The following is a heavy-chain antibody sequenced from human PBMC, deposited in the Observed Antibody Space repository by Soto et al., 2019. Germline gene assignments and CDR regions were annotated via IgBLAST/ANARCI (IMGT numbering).Heavy chain of an antibody. CDR1: GGSISSYY. Sequence: KTSETLSLTCVVSGGSISSYYWSWIRQPPGKGLEWIGYIYHSGSTTYNPSLKSRVTMSVDTSKNQFSLRLSSVTAADTAVYYCARLPGRSLFDYWGQGTLVTVSS. CDR3: ARLPGRSLFDY. J-gene: IGHJ4*02. V-gene: IGHV4-59*01. CDR2: IYHSGST. D-gene: IGHD3-10*01.